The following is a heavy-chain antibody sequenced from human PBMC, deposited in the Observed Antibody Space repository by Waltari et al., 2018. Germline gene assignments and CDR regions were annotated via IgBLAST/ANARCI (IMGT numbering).Heavy chain of an antibody. J-gene: IGHJ4*02. D-gene: IGHD1-1*01. Sequence: QVQLVQSGAEVKKPGASVRVSCKASGYTFTKNGISWVRQAPGQGLEWMGYISPYNGNTINAQKFKGRLTLTKDKSTGAAYMALRSLRADDTAVYYCVRGMECIGALFDYWGQGTLVRVSS. V-gene: IGHV1-18*04. CDR1: GYTFTKNG. CDR3: VRGMECIGALFDY. CDR2: ISPYNGNT.